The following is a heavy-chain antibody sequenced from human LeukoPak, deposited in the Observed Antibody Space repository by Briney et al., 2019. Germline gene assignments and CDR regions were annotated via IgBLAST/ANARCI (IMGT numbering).Heavy chain of an antibody. J-gene: IGHJ6*02. CDR3: ARLWFGELFMGGGMDV. CDR1: GGSISSYY. Sequence: PSETLSLTCTVSGGSISSYYWSWIRQPPGKGLEWIGHIYYSGSTNYNPSLKSRVTISVDTSKNQFSLKLSSVTAADTAVYYCARLWFGELFMGGGMDVWGQGTTVTVSS. D-gene: IGHD3-10*01. CDR2: IYYSGST. V-gene: IGHV4-59*08.